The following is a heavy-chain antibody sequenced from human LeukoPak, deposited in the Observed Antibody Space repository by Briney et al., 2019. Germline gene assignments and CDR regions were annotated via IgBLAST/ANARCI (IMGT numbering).Heavy chain of an antibody. Sequence: GGSLRLSCAASGFTFSSYAMSWVRQAPGKGLEWVSAISGSGGSTYYADSVKGRFTISRDNSKNTLYLQMNSLRAEDTAVYYCANCGVVIIYYDRAPSDYWGQGTLVTVSS. D-gene: IGHD3-3*01. J-gene: IGHJ4*02. CDR2: ISGSGGST. CDR3: ANCGVVIIYYDRAPSDY. V-gene: IGHV3-23*01. CDR1: GFTFSSYA.